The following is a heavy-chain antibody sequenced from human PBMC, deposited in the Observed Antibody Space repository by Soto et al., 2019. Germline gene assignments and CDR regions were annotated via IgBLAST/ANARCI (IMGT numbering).Heavy chain of an antibody. CDR3: TQDVIPEPSAFDL. V-gene: IGHV3-15*07. CDR1: GFTFSNAW. D-gene: IGHD2-21*01. CDR2: IKSKTDGGTT. J-gene: IGHJ3*01. Sequence: SLRLSCAASGFTFSNAWMNWVRQAPGKGLEWVGRIKSKTDGGTTDYAAPVKGRFTISRDDSKNTLYLQMNSLKTEDTAVYYCTQDVIPEPSAFDLWAKGTIVPASS.